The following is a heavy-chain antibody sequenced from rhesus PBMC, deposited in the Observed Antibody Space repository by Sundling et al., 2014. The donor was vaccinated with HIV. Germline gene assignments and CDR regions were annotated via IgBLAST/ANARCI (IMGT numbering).Heavy chain of an antibody. CDR2: INSGGGST. CDR1: GFTFSSYG. V-gene: IGHV3S42*01. CDR3: AKMRTSSGWYAFYFDY. J-gene: IGHJ4*01. D-gene: IGHD6-31*01. Sequence: EVQLMETGGGLVQPGGSLKLSCAASGFTFSSYGMSWVRQAPGKGLEWVSAINSGGGSTYYADSVKGRFTISRDNSKNTLSLQMNSLRAEDTAVYYCAKMRTSSGWYAFYFDYWGQGVLVTVSS.